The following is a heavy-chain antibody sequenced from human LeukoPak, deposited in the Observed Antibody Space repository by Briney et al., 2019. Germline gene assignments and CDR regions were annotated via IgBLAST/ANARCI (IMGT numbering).Heavy chain of an antibody. Sequence: GESLKISCKGSGYSFTTYWIGWVRQMPGKGLERMGIIYPGDSDTRYSPSFQGQVTISADKSISTAYLQWSSLKASDTAMYYCAGARGFCSSTSCLSGFDYWGQGSLVTVSS. V-gene: IGHV5-51*01. J-gene: IGHJ4*02. CDR1: GYSFTTYW. D-gene: IGHD2-2*01. CDR3: AGARGFCSSTSCLSGFDY. CDR2: IYPGDSDT.